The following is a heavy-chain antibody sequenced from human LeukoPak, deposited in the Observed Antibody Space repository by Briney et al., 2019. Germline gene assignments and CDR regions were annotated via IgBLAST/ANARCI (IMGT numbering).Heavy chain of an antibody. D-gene: IGHD3-9*01. Sequence: PSETLSLTCTVSGGSIRSSSYYWGWIRQPPGKGLEWIGSIYYSGSTYYSPSLKSRVTISVDSSKNQFSLKLSSVTAADTAVYYCARGAPIILETGYDYWGQGTLVTVSS. CDR3: ARGAPIILETGYDY. CDR1: GGSIRSSSYY. J-gene: IGHJ4*02. V-gene: IGHV4-39*07. CDR2: IYYSGST.